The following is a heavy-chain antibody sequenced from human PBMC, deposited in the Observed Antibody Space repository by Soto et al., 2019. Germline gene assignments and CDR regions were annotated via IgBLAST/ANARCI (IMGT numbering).Heavy chain of an antibody. Sequence: QVQLVQSGAEVKKPGASVKVSCKASGYTFTSYDINWVRQATGQGLEWMGWMNPNSGNTGYAQKLQGRGTMTRNTSISTAYMELSSLRSEDTAVYYCAREEYCSGGSCFSVDAFDIWGQGTMVTVSS. V-gene: IGHV1-8*01. J-gene: IGHJ3*02. D-gene: IGHD2-15*01. CDR3: AREEYCSGGSCFSVDAFDI. CDR2: MNPNSGNT. CDR1: GYTFTSYD.